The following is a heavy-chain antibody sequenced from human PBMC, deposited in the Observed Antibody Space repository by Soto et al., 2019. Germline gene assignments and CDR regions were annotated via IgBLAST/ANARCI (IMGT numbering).Heavy chain of an antibody. CDR3: ARWVAFSGQWLARGMDV. J-gene: IGHJ6*02. CDR1: GDSVSSNSAA. CDR2: TYYRSKWYN. Sequence: PSQTLSLTCAISGDSVSSNSAAWNWIRQSPSRGLEWLGRTYYRSKWYNDYAVSVKSRITINPDTSKNQFSLQLNSVTPEDTAVYYCARWVAFSGQWLARGMDVWGQGTTVTVSS. V-gene: IGHV6-1*01. D-gene: IGHD6-19*01.